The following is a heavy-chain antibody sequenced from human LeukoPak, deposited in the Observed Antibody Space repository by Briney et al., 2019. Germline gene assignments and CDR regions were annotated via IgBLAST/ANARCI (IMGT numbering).Heavy chain of an antibody. CDR2: IRYDGSNK. CDR1: GFTFSSYG. V-gene: IGHV3-30*02. CDR3: AKDSWKWFDP. Sequence: GGSLRLSCAASGFTFSSYGMHWVHQAPGKGLEWVAFIRYDGSNKYYADSVKGRFTISRDNSKNTLYLQMNSLRAEDTAVYYCAKDSWKWFDPWGQGTLVTVSS. J-gene: IGHJ5*02. D-gene: IGHD1-1*01.